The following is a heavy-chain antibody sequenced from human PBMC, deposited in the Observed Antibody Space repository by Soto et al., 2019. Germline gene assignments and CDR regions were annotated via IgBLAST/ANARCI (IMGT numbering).Heavy chain of an antibody. CDR3: ATRMGYSLTWTRHAVNV. CDR2: ISPHNGNT. J-gene: IGHJ3*01. CDR1: GYTFSYYG. D-gene: IGHD6-13*01. Sequence: QVQLVQSRSEVKKPGASVKVSCKASGYTFSYYGISWVRQAPGQGLEWMGWISPHNGNTQYTQKLQGRVTMTTVTSTSTAYMELRSLRSDDTAVYYCATRMGYSLTWTRHAVNVWGQGTMVTVSS. V-gene: IGHV1-18*01.